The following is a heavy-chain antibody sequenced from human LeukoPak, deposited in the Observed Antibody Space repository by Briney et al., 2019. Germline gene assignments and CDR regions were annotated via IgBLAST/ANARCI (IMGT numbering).Heavy chain of an antibody. J-gene: IGHJ6*03. CDR1: GGSISSGSYY. CDR2: IYTSGIT. Sequence: SETLSLTCTVSGGSISSGSYYWSWIRQPAGKGLEWIGRIYTSGITDYNPSLKSRVTMSLDTSRKQFSLRLTSVTAADTAVYYCARLKFYDSTGYSPGYYMDVWGKGTTVSVFS. CDR3: ARLKFYDSTGYSPGYYMDV. V-gene: IGHV4-61*02. D-gene: IGHD3-22*01.